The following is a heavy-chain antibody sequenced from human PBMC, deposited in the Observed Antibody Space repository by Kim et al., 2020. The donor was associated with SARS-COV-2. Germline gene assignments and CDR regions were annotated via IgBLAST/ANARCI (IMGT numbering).Heavy chain of an antibody. CDR3: AKAPRGIIMVRGPNFDY. V-gene: IGHV3-23*01. CDR2: ISGSDSNT. Sequence: GGSLRLSCAASGFTFSSYAMSWVRQAPGKGLEWVSTISGSDSNTYYAESVKGRFTISRDNSKNTLYLQMNSLRAEDTAVYYCAKAPRGIIMVRGPNFDYWGQGTLVTVSS. J-gene: IGHJ4*02. CDR1: GFTFSSYA. D-gene: IGHD3-10*01.